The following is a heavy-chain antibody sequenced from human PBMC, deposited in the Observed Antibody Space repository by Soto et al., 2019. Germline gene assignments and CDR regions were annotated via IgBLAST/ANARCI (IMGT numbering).Heavy chain of an antibody. CDR3: ARDDVTVPLGAFDI. J-gene: IGHJ3*02. Sequence: SETLSLTCTVSGGSISSGGYYWSWIRQHPGTGLEWIGYIYYSGSTYYNPSLKSRVTISVDTSKNQFSLKLSSVTAADTAVYYCARDDVTVPLGAFDIWGQGTMVTVSS. V-gene: IGHV4-31*03. CDR2: IYYSGST. CDR1: GGSISSGGYY. D-gene: IGHD4-17*01.